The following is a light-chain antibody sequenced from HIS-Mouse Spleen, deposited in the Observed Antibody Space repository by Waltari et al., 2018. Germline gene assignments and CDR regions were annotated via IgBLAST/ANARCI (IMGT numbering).Light chain of an antibody. CDR1: SSNIGNNY. CDR3: GTWDSSLSAGVV. J-gene: IGLJ2*01. CDR2: DNN. V-gene: IGLV1-51*01. Sequence: QSVLTQPPSVSAAPGQKVTISCSGSSSNIGNNYVSWYPQPPGTAPKRLIYDNNKRPSGIPDRFSGSKSGTSATLGITGLQTGDEADYYCGTWDSSLSAGVVFGGGTKLTVL.